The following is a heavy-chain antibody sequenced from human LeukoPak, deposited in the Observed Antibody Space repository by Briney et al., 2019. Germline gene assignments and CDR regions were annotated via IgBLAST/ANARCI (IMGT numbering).Heavy chain of an antibody. CDR1: GGSISSSSYY. Sequence: SETLSLTCTVSGGSISSSSYYWGWIRQPPGKGLEWIGSIYYSGSTYYNPSLKSRVTISVDTSKNQFSLKLSSVTAADTAVYYCAREYNYYGSGTYDYWGQGTLVTVSS. CDR2: IYYSGST. D-gene: IGHD3-10*01. CDR3: AREYNYYGSGTYDY. J-gene: IGHJ4*02. V-gene: IGHV4-39*07.